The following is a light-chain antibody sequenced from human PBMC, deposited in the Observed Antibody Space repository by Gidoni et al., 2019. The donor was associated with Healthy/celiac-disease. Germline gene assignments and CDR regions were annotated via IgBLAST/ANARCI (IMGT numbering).Light chain of an antibody. CDR1: QGISSY. V-gene: IGKV1-8*01. CDR2: AAS. Sequence: AIRMTQSPSSFSASTGDRVTITCRASQGISSYLAWYQQKPGKAPKLLIYAASTLQSGVPSRFSSSGSGTDFTLTISCLQSEDFATYYCQQYYSYPRTFGQXTKLEIK. CDR3: QQYYSYPRT. J-gene: IGKJ2*01.